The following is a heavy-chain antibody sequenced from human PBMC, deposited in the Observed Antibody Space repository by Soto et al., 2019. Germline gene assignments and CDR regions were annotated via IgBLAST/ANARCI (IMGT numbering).Heavy chain of an antibody. CDR1: GFTFINAW. V-gene: IGHV3-15*01. CDR2: IKSKTDGGTT. D-gene: IGHD3-3*01. J-gene: IGHJ4*02. CDR3: TTATPGDYVFWSGYLAY. Sequence: PGGSLRLSCAASGFTFINAWMNWVRQAPGKGLEWVGRIKSKTDGGTTDYAAPVKGRFTISRDDSENTLYLQMNSLQTGDTAFCFCTTATPGDYVFWSGYLAYWGQGTLVTVSS.